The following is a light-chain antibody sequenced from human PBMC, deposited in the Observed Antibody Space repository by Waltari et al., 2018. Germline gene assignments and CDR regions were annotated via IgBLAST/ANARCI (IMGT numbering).Light chain of an antibody. V-gene: IGKV1-39*01. CDR1: PSISSY. CDR3: QQSYTSPWT. J-gene: IGKJ1*01. CDR2: AAS. Sequence: DIQMTQSPSSLSASVGDRVTITCRASPSISSYLNWYQQKPGKAPKLLIYAASSLHSGVPSRFSGSGSGTDFTLTISCLQPEDFATYYCQQSYTSPWTFGQGTKVEIK.